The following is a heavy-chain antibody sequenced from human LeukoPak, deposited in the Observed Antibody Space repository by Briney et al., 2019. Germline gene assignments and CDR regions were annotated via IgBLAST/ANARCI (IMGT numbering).Heavy chain of an antibody. J-gene: IGHJ4*02. CDR3: ARNSGYRSSTSCLR. CDR2: ISDSSSTI. Sequence: PGGSLRLSCAGSGFTFSSYNMNWVRQAPGKGLEWVSYISDSSSTIYYADSVKGRFTISRDNAKNSLYLQMNSLRAEDTAVYYCARNSGYRSSTSCLRWGQGTLVTVSS. D-gene: IGHD2-2*01. CDR1: GFTFSSYN. V-gene: IGHV3-48*01.